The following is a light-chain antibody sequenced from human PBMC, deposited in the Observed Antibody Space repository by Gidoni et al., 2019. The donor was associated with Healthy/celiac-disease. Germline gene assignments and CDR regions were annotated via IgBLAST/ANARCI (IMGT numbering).Light chain of an antibody. Sequence: DIVMTQSPDSLAVSLGERATINCKSSQSVLYSSNNKNYLAWYQQKPGQPPKLLIYWASTRESGVPDRFSGSGSGTDFTLTISSLQAEDVAVYYCQQYYSTPPTFXHXTKLXIK. V-gene: IGKV4-1*01. CDR1: QSVLYSSNNKNY. J-gene: IGKJ2*01. CDR3: QQYYSTPPT. CDR2: WAS.